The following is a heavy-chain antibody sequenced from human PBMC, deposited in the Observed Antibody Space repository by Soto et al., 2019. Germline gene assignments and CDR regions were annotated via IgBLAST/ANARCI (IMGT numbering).Heavy chain of an antibody. J-gene: IGHJ4*02. CDR2: INSDGSST. Sequence: EVQLVESGGGLVQPGGSLRLSCAASGFTFSSYWMHWVRQAPGKGLVWVSRINSDGSSTTYADSVKGRFTISRDNAKNTLYLQMNSLRAEDTAVYYCARVGTCSSTSCYSVFDYWGQGTLVTVSS. V-gene: IGHV3-74*03. CDR1: GFTFSSYW. D-gene: IGHD2-2*01. CDR3: ARVGTCSSTSCYSVFDY.